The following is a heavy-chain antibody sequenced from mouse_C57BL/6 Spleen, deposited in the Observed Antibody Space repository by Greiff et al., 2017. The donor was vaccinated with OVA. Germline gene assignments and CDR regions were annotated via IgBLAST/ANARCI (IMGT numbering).Heavy chain of an antibody. J-gene: IGHJ4*01. Sequence: EVQLVESGGGLVQPKGSLKLSCAASGFTFNTYAMHWVRQAPGKGLEWVARIRSKSSNYATYYADSVKDRFTISRDDSQSMLYLQMNNLKTEDTAMYYCVRGAQATFYYAMDYWGQGTSVTVSS. CDR1: GFTFNTYA. D-gene: IGHD3-2*02. CDR2: IRSKSSNYAT. V-gene: IGHV10-3*01. CDR3: VRGAQATFYYAMDY.